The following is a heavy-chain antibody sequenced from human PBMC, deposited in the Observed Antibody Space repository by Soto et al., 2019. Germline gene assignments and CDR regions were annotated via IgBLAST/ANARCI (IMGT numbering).Heavy chain of an antibody. V-gene: IGHV1-18*04. CDR2: ISPYTGKT. J-gene: IGHJ4*02. Sequence: QVILVQSGSEVKKPGASMKVSCQTSGYTFSDFALTWVRQVPDKGLEWLGWISPYTGKTNYAQRVHDRVALTTDTSTRTAYLELRSLTYDDTAVYYCARLGWELLSGRRYFDYWGQGTLVTVSS. CDR1: GYTFSDFA. D-gene: IGHD1-26*01. CDR3: ARLGWELLSGRRYFDY.